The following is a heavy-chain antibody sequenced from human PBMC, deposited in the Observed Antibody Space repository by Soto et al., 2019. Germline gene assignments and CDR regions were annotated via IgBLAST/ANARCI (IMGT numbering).Heavy chain of an antibody. Sequence: PGGSLRLSCAASGFTFSDYYMSLIRQAPGKGLEWVSYISSSSSYTNYADSVKGRFTISRDNAKNSLYLQMNSLRAEDTAVYYCARARKGPMIGDAFDIWGQGTTVTVS. CDR3: ARARKGPMIGDAFDI. CDR1: GFTFSDYY. V-gene: IGHV3-11*06. D-gene: IGHD3-22*01. J-gene: IGHJ3*02. CDR2: ISSSSSYT.